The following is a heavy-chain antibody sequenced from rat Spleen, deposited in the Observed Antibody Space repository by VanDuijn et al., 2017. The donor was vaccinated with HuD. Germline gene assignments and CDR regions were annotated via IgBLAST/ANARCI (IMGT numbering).Heavy chain of an antibody. J-gene: IGHJ3*01. Sequence: QVQLKESGPGLVQPSQTLSLTCTVSGFSLTSYHVTWVRQPSGKGPEWMGRMWYDGDTAYNSALKSRLSISRDTSKSQAFLKMNSLQTEDTAIYFCARSVPGIPFASWGQGTLVTVSS. D-gene: IGHD1-4*01. V-gene: IGHV2-43*01. CDR3: ARSVPGIPFAS. CDR1: GFSLTSYH. CDR2: MWYDGDT.